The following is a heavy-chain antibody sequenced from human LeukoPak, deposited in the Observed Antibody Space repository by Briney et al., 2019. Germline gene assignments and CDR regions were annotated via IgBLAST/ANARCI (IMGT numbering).Heavy chain of an antibody. V-gene: IGHV3-74*01. J-gene: IGHJ3*01. CDR1: EFIFSSYW. Sequence: GGSLRLSCAASEFIFSSYWIHWVRQAPGKGLVWVSRINPDGSSTTYADSVRGRFTISRDNSKNTLYLQMSSLRGEDTAVYYCARDPNGDYIGAFDFWGQETMVTVSS. CDR2: INPDGSST. CDR3: ARDPNGDYIGAFDF. D-gene: IGHD4-17*01.